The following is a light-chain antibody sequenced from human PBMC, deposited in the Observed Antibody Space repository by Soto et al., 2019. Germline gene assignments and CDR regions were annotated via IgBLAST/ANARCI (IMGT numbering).Light chain of an antibody. Sequence: QSVLTQPPSASGTPGQRVIISCSGSSSNIGGNDVYWYQQLPGTAPKLLIYTSDQRPSGVPDRFSDSKSGTSATLGITGLQTGDEADYYCGTWDSSLSVVFGRGTKLTVL. CDR1: SSNIGGND. CDR3: GTWDSSLSVV. V-gene: IGLV1-47*01. CDR2: TSD. J-gene: IGLJ2*01.